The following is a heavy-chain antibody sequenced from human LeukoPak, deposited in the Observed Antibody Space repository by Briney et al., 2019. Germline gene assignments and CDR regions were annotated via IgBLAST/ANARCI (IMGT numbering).Heavy chain of an antibody. V-gene: IGHV1-69*05. CDR1: GGTFSSYA. CDR2: IIPIFGTA. CDR3: ARDTHYDFWSGPEYHFDY. D-gene: IGHD3-3*01. J-gene: IGHJ4*02. Sequence: GASVKVSCKASGGTFSSYAISWVRQAPGQGLEWMGGIIPIFGTANYAQKFQGRVTITTDESTSTAYMELSSLRSEDTAVYYCARDTHYDFWSGPEYHFDYWGQGTLVTVSS.